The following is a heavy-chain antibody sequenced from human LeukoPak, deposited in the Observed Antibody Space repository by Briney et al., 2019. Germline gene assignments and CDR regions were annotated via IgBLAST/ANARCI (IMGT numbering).Heavy chain of an antibody. D-gene: IGHD6-19*01. V-gene: IGHV1-24*01. CDR3: ATGGWYGGTRYPFPQY. CDR2: FDPAESGT. Sequence: ASVKVSCKVSGDTLTEVSIHWVRQTPGEGREWMGGFDPAESGTSYAQKFQGRVIMTEDTSTDTAYMELSSLTSEDTAVYYCATGGWYGGTRYPFPQYLGQGTLVTVSS. CDR1: GDTLTEVS. J-gene: IGHJ1*01.